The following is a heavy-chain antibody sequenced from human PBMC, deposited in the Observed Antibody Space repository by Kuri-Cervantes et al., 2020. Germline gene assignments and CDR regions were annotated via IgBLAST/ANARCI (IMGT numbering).Heavy chain of an antibody. D-gene: IGHD2-21*02. Sequence: SETLSLTCTVSGGSVSSGSYYWSWIRQPPGKGLEWIGYIYYSGSTNYNPSLKSRVTISVDTSKNQFSLKLSSVTAADTAVYYCARGCGGDCYSYYGMDVWGQGTTVTVSS. CDR2: IYYSGST. CDR1: GGSVSSGSYY. V-gene: IGHV4-61*01. CDR3: ARGCGGDCYSYYGMDV. J-gene: IGHJ6*02.